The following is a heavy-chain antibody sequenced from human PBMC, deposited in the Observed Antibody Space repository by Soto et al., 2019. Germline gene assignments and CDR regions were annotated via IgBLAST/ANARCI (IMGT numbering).Heavy chain of an antibody. D-gene: IGHD3-16*01. CDR1: GYTFTSYD. V-gene: IGHV1-8*01. Sequence: ASVKVSCKASGYTFTSYDINWVRQATGQGLEWMGWMNPSSGNTGYAQKFQGRVTMTRNTSISTAYMELSSLRSEDTAVYYCARAGDYRDNWFDPWGQGTLVTVPS. J-gene: IGHJ5*02. CDR3: ARAGDYRDNWFDP. CDR2: MNPSSGNT.